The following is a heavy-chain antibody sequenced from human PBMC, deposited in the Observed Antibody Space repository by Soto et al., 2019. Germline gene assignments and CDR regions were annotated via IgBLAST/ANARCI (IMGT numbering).Heavy chain of an antibody. CDR3: AKDRGWELLQAWFDY. CDR1: GFTFDDYA. V-gene: IGHV3-9*01. J-gene: IGHJ4*02. Sequence: EVQLVESGGGLVQPGRSLRLSCAASGFTFDDYAMHWVRQAPGKGLEWVSGISWNSGSIGYADSVKGRFTISRDNAKNALYLQMNSLRAEDTAVYYCAKDRGWELLQAWFDYWGQGTRVTVSS. CDR2: ISWNSGSI. D-gene: IGHD1-26*01.